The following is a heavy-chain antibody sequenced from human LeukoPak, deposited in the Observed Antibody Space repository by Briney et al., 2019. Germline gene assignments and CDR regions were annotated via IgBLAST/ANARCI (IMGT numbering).Heavy chain of an antibody. J-gene: IGHJ4*02. Sequence: GGSLRLSCVASGFSTYSNYMSWVRQPPGKGLEWVSVVYSGGSTNHAESVRGRFIVSRGLSRNTIYLQMSDLRPEDTAVYYCARDLGWDNITSFHFWGQGVLVTVSS. CDR2: VYSGGST. CDR3: ARDLGWDNITSFHF. D-gene: IGHD1-26*01. V-gene: IGHV3-66*02. CDR1: GFSTYSNY.